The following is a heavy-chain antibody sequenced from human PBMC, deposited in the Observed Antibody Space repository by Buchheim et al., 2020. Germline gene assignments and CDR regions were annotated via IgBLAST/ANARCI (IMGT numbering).Heavy chain of an antibody. CDR1: GGSISSSSYY. CDR2: VYHIGIA. D-gene: IGHD3-10*01. CDR3: MRHCGGSESSADHYNYGMDV. J-gene: IGHJ6*02. Sequence: QLQLQESGPGLVQPSETLSLTCSVSGGSISSSSYYWGWIRQSPGKGLEWIGTVYHIGIAYYRPTLKSQATISIDTSNKQFSLKLTSVSAADTAVYYCMRHCGGSESSADHYNYGMDVCGHGTT. V-gene: IGHV4-39*01.